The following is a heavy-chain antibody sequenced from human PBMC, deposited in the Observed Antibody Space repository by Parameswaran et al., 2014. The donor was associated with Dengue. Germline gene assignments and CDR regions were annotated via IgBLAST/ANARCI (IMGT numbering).Heavy chain of an antibody. V-gene: IGHV3-30-3*01. CDR1: IHFSSYA. D-gene: IGHD5-18*01. CDR2: ISYDGSNK. CDR3: ARSFETRRSYGYFDY. Sequence: QAGGPVRLSCVSLWIHFSSYAMHWVRQAPGKGLEWVAVISYDGSNKYYADSVKGRFTISRDNSKNTLYLQMNSLRAEDTAVYYCARSFETRRSYGYFDYWGQGTLVTVSS. J-gene: IGHJ4*02.